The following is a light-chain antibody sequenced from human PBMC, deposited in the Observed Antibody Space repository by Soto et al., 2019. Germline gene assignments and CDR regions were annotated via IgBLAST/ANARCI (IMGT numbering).Light chain of an antibody. J-gene: IGKJ3*01. CDR1: QDISNY. Sequence: DIQMTQSPSSLSASVGDRVTITCQASQDISNYLNWYQQKPGKAPQLLIYDASNLETGVPSRFSGSGSGTDFTFTISRLQPEDIATYYCHQYDKLPPITFGPGTKVDI. V-gene: IGKV1-33*01. CDR2: DAS. CDR3: HQYDKLPPIT.